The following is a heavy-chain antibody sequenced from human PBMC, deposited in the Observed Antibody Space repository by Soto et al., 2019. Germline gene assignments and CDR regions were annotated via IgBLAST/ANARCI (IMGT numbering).Heavy chain of an antibody. CDR1: GYSFIRYW. CDR2: IYPYDSET. D-gene: IGHD2-2*01. J-gene: IGHJ6*02. Sequence: GESLKISCQCSGYSFIRYWIGWLRQMPGKGLEFMGIIYPYDSETRYSPSFQGQVTISADKSINTAYLQWSSLKASDTALYYCTTHTRDRYGMDLWCQGTTVTVSS. CDR3: TTHTRDRYGMDL. V-gene: IGHV5-51*01.